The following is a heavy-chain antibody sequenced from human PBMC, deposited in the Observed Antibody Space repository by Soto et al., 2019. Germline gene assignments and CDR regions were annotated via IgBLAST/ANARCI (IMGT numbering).Heavy chain of an antibody. CDR3: VTDLAVVVDPDAAFEF. V-gene: IGHV1-18*01. CDR2: ISGYNGRT. J-gene: IGHJ4*02. D-gene: IGHD2-15*01. Sequence: QVQLVQSGPEVKKPGASVKVSCKTSGYTFTSYGISWVRQAPGQGLEWMGWISGYNGRTNYAQKFQGRVTLTTDTSMTTAYMELRSLGFDAKAVYYCVTDLAVVVDPDAAFEFWGQGTLVCVSS. CDR1: GYTFTSYG.